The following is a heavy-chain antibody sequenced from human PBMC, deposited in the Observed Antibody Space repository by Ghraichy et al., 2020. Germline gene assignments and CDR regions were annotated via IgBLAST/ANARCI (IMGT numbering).Heavy chain of an antibody. CDR2: IYYSGST. CDR1: GGSISSYY. V-gene: IGHV4-59*01. J-gene: IGHJ4*02. CDR3: ARRGQRITIFGVPIRAWYFDY. D-gene: IGHD3-3*01. Sequence: SETLSLTCTVFGGSISSYYWSWIRQPPGKGLEWIGYIYYSGSTNYNPSLKSRVTISVDTSKNQFSLKLSSVTAADTAVYYCARRGQRITIFGVPIRAWYFDYWGQGTLVTVSS.